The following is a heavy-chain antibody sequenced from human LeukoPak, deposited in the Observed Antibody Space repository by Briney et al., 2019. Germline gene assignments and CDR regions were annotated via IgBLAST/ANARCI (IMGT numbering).Heavy chain of an antibody. J-gene: IGHJ4*02. CDR3: AKHPYYDFWSGYQSVDY. CDR2: ISGSGGTT. V-gene: IGHV3-23*01. D-gene: IGHD3-3*01. CDR1: GFTFSTYA. Sequence: PGGSLRLSCAASGFTFSTYAMSWVRQAPGKGLEWVSAISGSGGTTYYADSVKGRLTISRDSSKNTLYLQMNSLRAEDTAVYYRAKHPYYDFWSGYQSVDYWGQGTLVTVSS.